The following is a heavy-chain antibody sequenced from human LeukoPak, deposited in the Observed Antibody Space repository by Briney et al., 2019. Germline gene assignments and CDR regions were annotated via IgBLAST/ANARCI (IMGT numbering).Heavy chain of an antibody. V-gene: IGHV3-23*01. CDR3: AKGSGYSYGYPIDY. J-gene: IGHJ4*02. Sequence: PGGSLGLSCAASGFTFSGYAMSWVRQAPGKGLEWVSAISGSGGSTYYADSVKGRFTISRDNSKNTLYLQMNSLRAEDTAVYYCAKGSGYSYGYPIDYWGQGTLVTVSS. CDR2: ISGSGGST. CDR1: GFTFSGYA. D-gene: IGHD5-18*01.